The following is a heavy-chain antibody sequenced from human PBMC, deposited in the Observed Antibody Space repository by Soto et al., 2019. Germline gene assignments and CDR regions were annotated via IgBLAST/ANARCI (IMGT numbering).Heavy chain of an antibody. V-gene: IGHV3-23*01. CDR3: AKDGTEAGIHYYAMDV. CDR2: IDRSGAST. D-gene: IGHD6-13*01. J-gene: IGHJ6*02. CDR1: GFTFSGYG. Sequence: PGGSLRLSCAASGFTFSGYGMSWVRQSPGRGLEWVSTIDRSGASTFYGDSVKGRFTISRDNAKSTVSLQMNSLRAEDTGVYYCAKDGTEAGIHYYAMDVWGQGTTVTVSS.